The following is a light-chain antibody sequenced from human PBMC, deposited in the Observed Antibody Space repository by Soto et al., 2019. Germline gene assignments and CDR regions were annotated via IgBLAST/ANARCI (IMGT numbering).Light chain of an antibody. J-gene: IGKJ3*01. CDR3: QHYNNRPFT. CDR2: GAS. V-gene: IGKV3-15*01. CDR1: QSVSSN. Sequence: EIVMTQSPATLSVSPGERATLSCRASQSVSSNVAWYQQKPGQAPRLLIYGASTRATGIPARFSGSGSGTVFALTISSLQSDDSADYYHQHYNNRPFTLGAGTNVDIK.